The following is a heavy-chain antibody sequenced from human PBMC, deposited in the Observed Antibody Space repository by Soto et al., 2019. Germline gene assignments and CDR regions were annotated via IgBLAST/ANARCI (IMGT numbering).Heavy chain of an antibody. V-gene: IGHV4-30-4*01. J-gene: IGHJ4*02. D-gene: IGHD3-22*01. Sequence: ASETLSLTCSVSGDSMNNGDYFWTWIRQTPGKGLQWIGYISYSGSTFYNPSLKTRPAMSVDTSKNQFSVRLRSVTAADTAVYYCARDRAHFYESSGRLDLWGQGMLVTVSS. CDR3: ARDRAHFYESSGRLDL. CDR2: ISYSGST. CDR1: GDSMNNGDYF.